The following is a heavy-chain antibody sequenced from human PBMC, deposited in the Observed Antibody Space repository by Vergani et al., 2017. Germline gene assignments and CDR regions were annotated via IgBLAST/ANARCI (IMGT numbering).Heavy chain of an antibody. J-gene: IGHJ1*01. D-gene: IGHD4-23*01. CDR1: GFTFSSYA. CDR3: ATDYGGNAAEYFQH. V-gene: IGHV3-23*01. Sequence: EVQLLESGGGLVQPGGSLRRSCAASGFTFSSYAMSWVRQAPGKGLEWVSAISGSGGSTYYADSVKGRFTISRDNSKDTLYLQMNSLRAEDTAVYYCATDYGGNAAEYFQHWGQGTLVTVSS. CDR2: ISGSGGST.